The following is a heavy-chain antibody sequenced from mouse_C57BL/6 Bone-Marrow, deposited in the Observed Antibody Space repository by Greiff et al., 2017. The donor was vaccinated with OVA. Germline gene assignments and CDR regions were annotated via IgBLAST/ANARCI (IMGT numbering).Heavy chain of an antibody. V-gene: IGHV1-80*01. CDR2: INPGDGDT. CDR1: GYAFSSYW. Sequence: QVQLKQSGAELVKPGASVKLSCKASGYAFSSYWMNWVKQRPGKGLEWFGQINPGDGDTKYNGKFKGKATLTQDKSSSTTYMRLSSLTSEDAAVDFCARDWGYFDYWGQGTTLTVSS. CDR3: ARDWGYFDY. J-gene: IGHJ2*01.